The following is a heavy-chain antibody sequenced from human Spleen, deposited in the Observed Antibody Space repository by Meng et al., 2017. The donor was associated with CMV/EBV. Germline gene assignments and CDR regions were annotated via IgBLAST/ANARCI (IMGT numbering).Heavy chain of an antibody. V-gene: IGHV3-11*04. CDR3: TRDINSDILTDAFDM. J-gene: IGHJ3*02. CDR1: GFTFSDYY. D-gene: IGHD3-9*01. CDR2: ISSSGSTI. Sequence: GESLKISCAASGFTFSDYYMSWIRQAPGKGLEWVSYISSSGSTIYYADSVKGRFTISRDNAKNSLFLQMNSLRAEDTAVYYCTRDINSDILTDAFDMWGQGTMVTVSS.